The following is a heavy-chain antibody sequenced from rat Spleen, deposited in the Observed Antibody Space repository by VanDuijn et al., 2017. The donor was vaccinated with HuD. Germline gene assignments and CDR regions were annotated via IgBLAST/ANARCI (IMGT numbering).Heavy chain of an antibody. CDR1: GFTFSDYN. Sequence: EVQLVESDGGLVQPGRSLKLSCAASGFTFSDYNMAWVRQAPKKGLEWVATIIYDGSRTYYRDSVKGRFTVSRDNAKSTLSLQMDSLRSEDTATYYCARHWGYWGQGVMVTVSS. D-gene: IGHD4-6*01. CDR2: IIYDGSRT. V-gene: IGHV5S10*01. J-gene: IGHJ2*01. CDR3: ARHWGY.